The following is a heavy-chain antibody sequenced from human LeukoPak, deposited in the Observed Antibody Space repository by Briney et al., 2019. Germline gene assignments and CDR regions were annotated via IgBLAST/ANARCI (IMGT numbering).Heavy chain of an antibody. CDR3: ARIAGYYYYYMDV. J-gene: IGHJ6*03. CDR2: ISAYNGNT. CDR1: GYTFINYG. Sequence: ASVKVSCKASGYTFINYGISWVRQAPGQGLEWMGWISAYNGNTNYAQKLQGRVTMTIDTSTSTAYMELRSLRSDDTAVYYCARIAGYYYYYMDVWGKGTTVTVSS. V-gene: IGHV1-18*01.